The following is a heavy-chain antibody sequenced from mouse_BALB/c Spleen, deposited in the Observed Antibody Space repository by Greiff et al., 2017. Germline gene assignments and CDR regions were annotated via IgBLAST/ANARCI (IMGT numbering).Heavy chain of an antibody. CDR2: ISSGGSYT. J-gene: IGHJ4*01. CDR3: TRYGKNYAMDY. D-gene: IGHD2-1*01. V-gene: IGHV5-6-4*01. Sequence: EVKLVESGGGLVKPGGSLKLSCAASGFTFSSYTMSWVRQTPEKRLEWVATISSGGSYTYYPDSVKGRFTISRDNAKNTLYLQMSSLKSEDTAMYYCTRYGKNYAMDYGGQGTSVTVSS. CDR1: GFTFSSYT.